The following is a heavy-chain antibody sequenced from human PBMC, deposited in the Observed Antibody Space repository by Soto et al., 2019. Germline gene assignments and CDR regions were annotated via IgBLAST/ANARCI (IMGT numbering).Heavy chain of an antibody. J-gene: IGHJ5*02. CDR1: GDSINNSHW. Sequence: QVQLQESGPGLVQPSGTLSLTCAVSGDSINNSHWWSWVRQTPGKGLEWIGETYHSGTTNYNPSLKTRVTISIDKSKNQFSLKMNSGTAADTAVYYWAREVNSSPARGPNWFDPWGQGTLVTVSS. V-gene: IGHV4-4*02. CDR2: TYHSGTT. D-gene: IGHD6-13*01. CDR3: AREVNSSPARGPNWFDP.